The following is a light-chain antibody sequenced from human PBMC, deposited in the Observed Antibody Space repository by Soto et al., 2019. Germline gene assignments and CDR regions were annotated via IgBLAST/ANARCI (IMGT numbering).Light chain of an antibody. CDR3: QQQDTLPHT. J-gene: IGKJ1*01. CDR1: QSVSSSY. V-gene: IGKV3-20*01. Sequence: EIVLTQSPGTLSLSPGEGATLSCRASQSVSSSYLAWYQQKFGQAPRLLIYGASNRATGIPDRFSGSGSGTDFTLTISRLEPEDFAVYYCQQQDTLPHTFGQGTKVEIK. CDR2: GAS.